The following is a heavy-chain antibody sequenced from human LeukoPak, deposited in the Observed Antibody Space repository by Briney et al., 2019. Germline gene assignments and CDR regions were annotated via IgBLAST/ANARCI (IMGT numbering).Heavy chain of an antibody. D-gene: IGHD6-13*01. CDR1: GNYW. Sequence: GGSLRLSCAASGNYWMHWVRQAPGKGLVWVSRINSDGSSTNYADSVKGRFTISRDNAKNTLYLQMNSLRAEDTAVYYCARGAAGFDYWGQGTLVTVSS. CDR3: ARGAAGFDY. CDR2: INSDGSST. J-gene: IGHJ4*02. V-gene: IGHV3-74*01.